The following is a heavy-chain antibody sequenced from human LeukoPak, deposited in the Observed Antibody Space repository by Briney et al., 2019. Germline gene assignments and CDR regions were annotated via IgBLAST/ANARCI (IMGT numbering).Heavy chain of an antibody. J-gene: IGHJ6*03. CDR3: AREKVEHYYYYYYMDV. D-gene: IGHD1-1*01. V-gene: IGHV1-18*01. CDR1: GYTFTSYG. CDR2: ISAYNGNT. Sequence: GALVKVSCKASGYTFTSYGISWVRQAPGQGLEWMGWISAYNGNTNYAQKLQGRVTMTTDTSTSTAYMELRSLRSDDTAVYYCAREKVEHYYYYYYMDVWGKGTTVTVSS.